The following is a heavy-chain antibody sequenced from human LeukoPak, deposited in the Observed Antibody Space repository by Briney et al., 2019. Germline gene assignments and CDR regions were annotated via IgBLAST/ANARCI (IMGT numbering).Heavy chain of an antibody. D-gene: IGHD3-22*01. J-gene: IGHJ4*02. CDR1: GFTFSGSA. CDR3: AKSAPYYYDSSGNDIDY. Sequence: GGSLRLSCAASGFTFSGSAMHWVRQASGKGLEWVGRIRSKANSYATAYAASVKGRFTISRDDSKNTAYLQMNSLKTEDTAVYYCAKSAPYYYDSSGNDIDYWGQGTLVTVSS. V-gene: IGHV3-73*01. CDR2: IRSKANSYAT.